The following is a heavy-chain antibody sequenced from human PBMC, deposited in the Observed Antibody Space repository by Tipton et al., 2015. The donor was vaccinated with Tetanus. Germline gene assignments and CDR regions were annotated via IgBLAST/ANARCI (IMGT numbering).Heavy chain of an antibody. J-gene: IGHJ4*02. V-gene: IGHV3-7*01. CDR1: GFTFSSYW. D-gene: IGHD2/OR15-2a*01. CDR3: ARLMFYSITTFYSREDY. CDR2: IKKDGSEM. Sequence: SLRLSCAASGFTFSSYWMSWVRQAPGKGLEWVANIKKDGSEMYYADSVKGRFTISRDNARNSLYVHMNSLTAEDTAVYYCARLMFYSITTFYSREDYWGQGTLLSVSS.